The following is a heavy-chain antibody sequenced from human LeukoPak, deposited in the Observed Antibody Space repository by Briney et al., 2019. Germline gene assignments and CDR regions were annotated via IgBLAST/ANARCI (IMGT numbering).Heavy chain of an antibody. V-gene: IGHV5-51*01. CDR3: ARPSGTYNRFDY. J-gene: IGHJ4*02. CDR1: GYSFTSSR. CDR2: IYPVDSDT. D-gene: IGHD1-26*01. Sequence: GESLKISCKGSGYSFTSSRIGWVRQMPGKGLEWMGIIYPVDSDTKYSPSFQGQVTISADKSISTAFLQWSSLKASDTAMYYCARPSGTYNRFDYWGQGTLVTVSS.